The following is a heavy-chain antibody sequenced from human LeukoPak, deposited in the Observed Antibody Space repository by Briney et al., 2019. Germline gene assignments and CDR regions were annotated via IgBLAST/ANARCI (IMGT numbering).Heavy chain of an antibody. J-gene: IGHJ3*02. CDR1: GFTFSSYG. V-gene: IGHV3-33*01. CDR2: IWYDGSNK. D-gene: IGHD4/OR15-4a*01. CDR3: ARDQGAGAFDI. Sequence: GGSLRLSCAASGFTFSSYGMHWVRQAPGKGLEWVAVIWYDGSNKYYADSVKGRFTISRDNSKNTLHLQMNSLRAEDTAVYYCARDQGAGAFDIWGQGTMVTVSS.